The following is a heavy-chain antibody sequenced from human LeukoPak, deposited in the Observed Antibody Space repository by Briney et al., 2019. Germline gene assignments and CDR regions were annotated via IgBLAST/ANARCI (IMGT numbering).Heavy chain of an antibody. Sequence: PSETLSLTCTVSGGSISSYYWSWIPQPPGKGLEWIGYIYYSGSTNYNPSLKSRVTISVDKSKNQFSLKLSSVTAADTALYYCARLDTYYYDSTPTYAFDIWGQGTMVTVSS. V-gene: IGHV4-59*01. CDR1: GGSISSYY. CDR2: IYYSGST. D-gene: IGHD3-22*01. J-gene: IGHJ3*02. CDR3: ARLDTYYYDSTPTYAFDI.